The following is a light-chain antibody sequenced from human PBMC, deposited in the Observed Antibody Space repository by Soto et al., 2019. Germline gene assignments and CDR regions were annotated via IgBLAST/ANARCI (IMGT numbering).Light chain of an antibody. V-gene: IGKV1-9*01. J-gene: IGKJ1*01. Sequence: IQLTQSPPSLSASVGDRVTITCRASQGVSSSLAWYHQQPGKAPKLLIYAATTLQSGVPSRFSGSGSGTDFTLTINSLQPEDFATYYCQQYETFSGTFGPGTKVEI. CDR3: QQYETFSGT. CDR1: QGVSSS. CDR2: AAT.